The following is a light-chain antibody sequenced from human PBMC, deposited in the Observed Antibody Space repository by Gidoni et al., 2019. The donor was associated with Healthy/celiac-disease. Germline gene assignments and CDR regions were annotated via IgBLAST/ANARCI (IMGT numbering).Light chain of an antibody. CDR3: QQYNSYRCT. Sequence: DIQMTQSPSTLSASVGDRVTITCRASQSISSWLAWYQQKPGKAPKLLIYKASSLESGVPSRFSGSGSGTEFTLTISSLQPDDFATYYCQQYNSYRCTFXPXTKVDIK. CDR1: QSISSW. CDR2: KAS. J-gene: IGKJ3*01. V-gene: IGKV1-5*03.